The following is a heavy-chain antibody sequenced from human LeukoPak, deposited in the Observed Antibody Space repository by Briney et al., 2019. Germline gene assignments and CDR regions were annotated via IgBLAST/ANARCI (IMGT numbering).Heavy chain of an antibody. CDR2: ISGSGGST. CDR3: AKDRSRRSSGSFDY. J-gene: IGHJ4*02. V-gene: IGHV3-23*01. D-gene: IGHD6-19*01. CDR1: GFTFSSYA. Sequence: GGSLRLSCAASGFTFSSYAMSWVRQAPGKGLEWVSAISGSGGSTYYADSVKGRFTISRDNSKNTLYRQMNSLRAEDTAVYYCAKDRSRRSSGSFDYLGQGTLVTVSS.